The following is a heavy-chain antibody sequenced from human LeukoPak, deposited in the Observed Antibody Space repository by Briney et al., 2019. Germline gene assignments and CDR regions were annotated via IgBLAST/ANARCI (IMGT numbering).Heavy chain of an antibody. D-gene: IGHD3-3*01. J-gene: IGHJ6*03. V-gene: IGHV1-2*02. Sequence: ASVKVSCKASGYTFTSYYMHWVRQAPGQGLEWMGWINPNSGGTNYAQKFQGRVTMTRDTSISTAYMELSRLRSDDTAVYYCARERRFLERVFASLYYYMDVWGKGTTVTVSS. CDR3: ARERRFLERVFASLYYYMDV. CDR1: GYTFTSYY. CDR2: INPNSGGT.